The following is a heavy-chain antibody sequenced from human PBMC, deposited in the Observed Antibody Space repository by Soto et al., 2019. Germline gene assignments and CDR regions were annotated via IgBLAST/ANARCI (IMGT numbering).Heavy chain of an antibody. D-gene: IGHD5-12*01. CDR1: GGSFSGYY. CDR3: ASRFVDSATGYFDH. CDR2: IYYSGST. Sequence: PSETLSLTCAVYGGSFSGYYWSWIRQPPGKGLEWIGSIYYSGSTYYNPSLRSRVTISVDRSKNQFSLNMRYVTAADTAVYYCASRFVDSATGYFDHWGQGSLVTVSS. J-gene: IGHJ4*02. V-gene: IGHV4-34*01.